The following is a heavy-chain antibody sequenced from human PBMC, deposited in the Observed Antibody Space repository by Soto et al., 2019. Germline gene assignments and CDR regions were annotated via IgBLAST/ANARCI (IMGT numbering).Heavy chain of an antibody. J-gene: IGHJ6*02. CDR1: GGSISSYY. CDR3: ARDWREVAATDYYYGMDV. CDR2: IYTSGST. V-gene: IGHV4-4*07. Sequence: SETLSLTCTVSGGSISSYYWSWIRQPAGKGLEWIGRIYTSGSTNYNPSPKSRVTMSVDTSKNQFSLKLSSVTAADTAVYYCARDWREVAATDYYYGMDVWGQGTTVTVSS. D-gene: IGHD6-19*01.